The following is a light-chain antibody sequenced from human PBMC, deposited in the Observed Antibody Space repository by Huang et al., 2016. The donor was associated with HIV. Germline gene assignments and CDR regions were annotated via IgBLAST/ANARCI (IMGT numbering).Light chain of an antibody. CDR2: SAS. Sequence: VIWMTQSPPLVSASTGDRVTINCRVGQDINTYLAWYQQKPGKAPELLIYSASVLQDGDPSIFNGSGYGTQFSLTISCLQTEDFATYFCQQYHAFPLTFGAGTKVEI. CDR3: QQYHAFPLT. V-gene: IGKV1D-8*03. CDR1: QDINTY. J-gene: IGKJ4*01.